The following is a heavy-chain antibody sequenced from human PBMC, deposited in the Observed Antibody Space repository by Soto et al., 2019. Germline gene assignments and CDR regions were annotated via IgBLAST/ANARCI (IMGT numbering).Heavy chain of an antibody. J-gene: IGHJ4*02. CDR1: GYSFTSYW. D-gene: IGHD3-22*01. Sequence: GESLKISCKGSGYSFTSYWIGWVRQMPGKGLEWMGIIYPGDSDTRYSPSFQGQVTISADKSISTAYLQWSSLKASDTAMYYCARHTARYYYDSSGYFFDYWGQGTLVTVPQ. V-gene: IGHV5-51*01. CDR2: IYPGDSDT. CDR3: ARHTARYYYDSSGYFFDY.